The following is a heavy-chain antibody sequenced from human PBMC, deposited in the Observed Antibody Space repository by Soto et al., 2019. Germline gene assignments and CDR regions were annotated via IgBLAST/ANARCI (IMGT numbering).Heavy chain of an antibody. CDR3: AREQVVRGVIISPFDY. CDR2: IYYSGST. V-gene: IGHV4-30-4*08. CDR1: GGSISSGGYS. D-gene: IGHD3-10*01. Sequence: SETLSLTCAGSGGSISSGGYSWSWIRQPPGKGLEWIGYIYYSGSTYYNPSLKSRVTISVDTSKSQFSLKLSSVTAADTAVYYCAREQVVRGVIISPFDYWGQGTLVTVSS. J-gene: IGHJ4*02.